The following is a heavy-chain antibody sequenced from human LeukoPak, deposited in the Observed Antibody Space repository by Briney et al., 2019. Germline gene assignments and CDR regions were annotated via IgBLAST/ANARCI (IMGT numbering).Heavy chain of an antibody. V-gene: IGHV3-30*03. D-gene: IGHD3-22*01. CDR1: GFTFSSYG. CDR2: ISYDGSEK. J-gene: IGHJ1*01. Sequence: GTSLRLSCAASGFTFSSYGLHGVRQAPGKGLEWVALISYDGSEKYYADSVKGRFTISRDNAKNSLYLQMNSLRAEDTAVYYCVVGDYYDSSGYYRAFQHWGQGTLVTVSS. CDR3: VVGDYYDSSGYYRAFQH.